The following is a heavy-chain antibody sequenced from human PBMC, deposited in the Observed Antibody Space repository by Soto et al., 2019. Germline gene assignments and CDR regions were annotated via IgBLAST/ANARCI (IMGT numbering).Heavy chain of an antibody. CDR1: GFTFSSYG. Sequence: GGSLRLSCAAPGFTFSSYGMHWVRQAPGKGLEWVAVISYDGSNKYYADSVKGRFTISRDNSKNTLYLQMNSLRAEDTAVYYCAKSEVLWFGELLSIDYWGQGTLVTVSS. V-gene: IGHV3-30*18. CDR3: AKSEVLWFGELLSIDY. J-gene: IGHJ4*02. CDR2: ISYDGSNK. D-gene: IGHD3-10*01.